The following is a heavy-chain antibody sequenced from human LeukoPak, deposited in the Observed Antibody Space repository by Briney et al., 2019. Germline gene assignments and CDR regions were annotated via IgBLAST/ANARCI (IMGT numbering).Heavy chain of an antibody. CDR2: TNSDGSST. J-gene: IGHJ4*02. CDR1: GFTFNSYW. Sequence: GGSLRLSCTASGFTFNSYWMHWVRQAPGKGLVWVSRTNSDGSSTSYADSVKGRFTISRDNAKNTLYLQMNSLRAEDTAVYYCARPYYYDSSRVDYWGQGTLVTVSS. V-gene: IGHV3-74*01. D-gene: IGHD3-22*01. CDR3: ARPYYYDSSRVDY.